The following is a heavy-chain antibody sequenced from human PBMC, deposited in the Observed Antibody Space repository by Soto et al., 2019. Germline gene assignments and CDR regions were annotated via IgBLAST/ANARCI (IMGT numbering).Heavy chain of an antibody. D-gene: IGHD5-18*01. CDR2: ISGSGGST. Sequence: EVQLLESGGGLVQPGGSLRLSCAASGFTFSSYALRWVRQAPGKGLEWVSAISGSGGSTYYADSVKGRFTISRDNSKNPLYLQMKSLRAEDTAVYYCAKGFAGSWIHLWLPGPFDIWGQGKMVTVSS. CDR1: GFTFSSYA. J-gene: IGHJ3*02. V-gene: IGHV3-23*01. CDR3: AKGFAGSWIHLWLPGPFDI.